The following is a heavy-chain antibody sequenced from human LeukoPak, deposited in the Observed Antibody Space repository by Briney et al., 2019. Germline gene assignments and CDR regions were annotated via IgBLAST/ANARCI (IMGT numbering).Heavy chain of an antibody. Sequence: GGSLRLSRAASGFTFSTYWMIWVRQAPGRGLEWVANINQDGSEKYYVGPVEGRFTISRDNAKNSLYLQMNSLRGEDSALYYCASSTYSSSPSWGQGTLVTVSS. CDR1: GFTFSTYW. J-gene: IGHJ5*02. CDR3: ASSTYSSSPS. D-gene: IGHD6-6*01. CDR2: INQDGSEK. V-gene: IGHV3-7*01.